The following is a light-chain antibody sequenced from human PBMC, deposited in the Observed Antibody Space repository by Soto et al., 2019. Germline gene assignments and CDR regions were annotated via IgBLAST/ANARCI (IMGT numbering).Light chain of an antibody. CDR3: RSYAGSYKGYV. V-gene: IGLV2-11*01. CDR2: DVS. CDR1: SSDVGGYNY. Sequence: QSALTQPRSVSGSPGQSVTISCTGTSSDVGGYNYVSWYQRQPGKARKFMIYDVSRQPSGVPDRFSGYKSGNTASLTISGLQAEDDADYYCRSYAGSYKGYVFGSGTKLTVL. J-gene: IGLJ1*01.